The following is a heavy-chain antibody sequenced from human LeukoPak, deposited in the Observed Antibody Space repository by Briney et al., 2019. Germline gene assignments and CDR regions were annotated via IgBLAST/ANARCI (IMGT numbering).Heavy chain of an antibody. CDR1: GYTSTSYY. D-gene: IGHD2-15*01. J-gene: IGHJ4*02. CDR3: ARGGDIVVVVAATNLGVY. CDR2: INTSGGST. V-gene: IGHV1-46*01. Sequence: ASVKVSCKASGYTSTSYYMHWVPQAPGHGLELLTIINTSGGSTSYAQKFQGRVTMTRDTSTSTVYMELSSPRSEDTAVYYCARGGDIVVVVAATNLGVYWGQGTLVTVSS.